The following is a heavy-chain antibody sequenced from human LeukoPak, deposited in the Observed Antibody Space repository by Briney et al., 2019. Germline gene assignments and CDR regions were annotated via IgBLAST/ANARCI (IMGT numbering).Heavy chain of an antibody. CDR2: ISSSSSYI. D-gene: IGHD2-15*01. CDR1: GFTFSSYS. Sequence: NPGGSLRLSCAASGFTFSSYSMNWVRQAPGKGLEWVSSISSSSSYIYYADSVKGRFTISRDNAKNSLYLQMNSLRAEDTAVYYCARDCSGGSCYSGDNFDYWGQGTLVTVSS. J-gene: IGHJ4*02. CDR3: ARDCSGGSCYSGDNFDY. V-gene: IGHV3-21*01.